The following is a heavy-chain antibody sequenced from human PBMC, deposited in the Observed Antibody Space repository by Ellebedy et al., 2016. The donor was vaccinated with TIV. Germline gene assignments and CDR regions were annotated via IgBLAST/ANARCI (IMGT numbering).Heavy chain of an antibody. CDR1: GGTFSSFA. V-gene: IGHV1-69*13. CDR2: IIGMFGTA. CDR3: ARHSGYHAISYLAY. Sequence: SVKVSCKASGGTFSSFAISWVRQAPGQGLEWMGGIIGMFGTASYAQKFLASVTITADEFTSTAYMEMSSLRAEDTAVYYCARHSGYHAISYLAYWGQGTLVTVSS. J-gene: IGHJ4*02. D-gene: IGHD5-12*01.